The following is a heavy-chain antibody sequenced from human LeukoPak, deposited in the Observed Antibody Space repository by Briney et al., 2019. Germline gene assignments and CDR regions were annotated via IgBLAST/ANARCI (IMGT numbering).Heavy chain of an antibody. D-gene: IGHD1-26*01. CDR2: ISSGSGYI. CDR1: GFTFSSYS. Sequence: PGGSLRLSCAPSGFTFSSYSMNWVRQAPGKGLAWVSSISSGSGYIYYADSVKGRFTISRDNAKNSLYLQMNSLRAEDTAAYYCARDGGATRRFFDYWGQGTLVTVSS. CDR3: ARDGGATRRFFDY. J-gene: IGHJ4*02. V-gene: IGHV3-21*01.